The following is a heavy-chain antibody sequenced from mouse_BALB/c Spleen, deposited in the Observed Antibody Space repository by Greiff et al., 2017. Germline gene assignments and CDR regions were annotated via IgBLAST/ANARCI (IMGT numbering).Heavy chain of an antibody. CDR2: ISSGSSTI. Sequence: EVQGVESGGGLVQPGGSRKLSCAASGFTFSSFGMHWVRQAPEKGLEWVAYISSGSSTIYYADTVKGRFTINRDNPKNTLFLQMTSLRSEDTAMYYCTRDQFAYWGQGTLVTVSA. CDR3: TRDQFAY. V-gene: IGHV5-17*02. J-gene: IGHJ3*01. CDR1: GFTFSSFG.